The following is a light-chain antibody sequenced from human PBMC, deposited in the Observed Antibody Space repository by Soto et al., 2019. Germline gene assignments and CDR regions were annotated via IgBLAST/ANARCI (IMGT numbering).Light chain of an antibody. CDR3: QQSYGIPQT. J-gene: IGKJ2*01. V-gene: IGKV1-39*01. CDR1: QSIRTF. CDR2: AAS. Sequence: DIQMTQSPSSLSASVGDRVTITCRASQSIRTFLNWYQQRPGKAPKLLIYAASSLQSGVPSRFSGSGSGTDFTLTISSLQPEDFATYYCQQSYGIPQTFGQGTKLEI.